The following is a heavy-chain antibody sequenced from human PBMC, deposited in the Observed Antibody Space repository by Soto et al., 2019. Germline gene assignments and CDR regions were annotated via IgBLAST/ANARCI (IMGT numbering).Heavy chain of an antibody. D-gene: IGHD4-17*01. CDR2: ISGSGGST. V-gene: IGHV3-23*01. CDR1: GFTFRSYA. Sequence: EVQLLESGGGLVQPGGSLRLSCAASGFTFRSYAMSWVRQAPGQGLEWVSAISGSGGSTYYADSVKGRFTISRDNSKNTLYLQMNSLRAEDTAVYYCAKDPRYGDPFDPWGQGTLVTGSS. CDR3: AKDPRYGDPFDP. J-gene: IGHJ5*02.